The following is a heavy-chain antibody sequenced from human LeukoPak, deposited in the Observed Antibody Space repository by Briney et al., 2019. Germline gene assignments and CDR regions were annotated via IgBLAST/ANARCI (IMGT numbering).Heavy chain of an antibody. CDR1: GGSISSFY. D-gene: IGHD2/OR15-2a*01. Sequence: SETLSLTCTVSGGSISSFYWNWIQQPPGKGLEWIGYIYYTGSATYNPSLKTRVTISVDTSKNQFSLKLSSVTAADTAMYYCARDPSMGHWGQGTLVTVSS. CDR3: ARDPSMGH. CDR2: IYYTGSA. V-gene: IGHV4-59*01. J-gene: IGHJ4*02.